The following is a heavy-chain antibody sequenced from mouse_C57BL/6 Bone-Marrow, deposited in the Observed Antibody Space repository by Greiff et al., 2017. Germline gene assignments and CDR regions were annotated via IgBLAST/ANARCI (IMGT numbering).Heavy chain of an antibody. CDR3: ARGITTVVAIDWYFDV. D-gene: IGHD1-1*01. Sequence: VQLQQSGAELVKPGASVKLSCKASGYTFTSYWMHWVKQRPGQGLEWIGMIHPNSGSTNYNEKFKSKATLTVDKSSSTAYMQLSSLTSEDSAVYYCARGITTVVAIDWYFDVWGTGTTVTVSS. CDR2: IHPNSGST. CDR1: GYTFTSYW. J-gene: IGHJ1*03. V-gene: IGHV1-64*01.